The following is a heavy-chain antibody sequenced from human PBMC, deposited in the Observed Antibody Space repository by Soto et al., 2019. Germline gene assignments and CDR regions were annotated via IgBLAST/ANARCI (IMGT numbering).Heavy chain of an antibody. Sequence: PSETLSLTCTVSGGSISRYYWSWIRQPPGKGLEWIGYIYYSGSTSYSTSLQSRVTISTDTSKNQFSLELTSVTAADTAVYYCARSYSNTGYYYYGMDVWGQGTTVTVSS. D-gene: IGHD4-4*01. CDR2: IYYSGST. J-gene: IGHJ6*02. CDR1: GGSISRYY. V-gene: IGHV4-59*01. CDR3: ARSYSNTGYYYYGMDV.